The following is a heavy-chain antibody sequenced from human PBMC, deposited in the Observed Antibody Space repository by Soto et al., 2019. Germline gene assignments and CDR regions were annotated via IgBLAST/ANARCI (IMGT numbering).Heavy chain of an antibody. CDR2: IWYDGSNK. Sequence: QVQLVESGGGVVQPGRSLRLSCAASGFTFSSYGMHWVRQAPGKGLEWVAVIWYDGSNKYYADSVKGRFTISRDNSKNTLYLQMNSLRAEDTAVYYCARADIVLVPAAGPDYYYYGMDVWGQGTTVTVSS. J-gene: IGHJ6*02. CDR3: ARADIVLVPAAGPDYYYYGMDV. D-gene: IGHD2-2*01. V-gene: IGHV3-33*01. CDR1: GFTFSSYG.